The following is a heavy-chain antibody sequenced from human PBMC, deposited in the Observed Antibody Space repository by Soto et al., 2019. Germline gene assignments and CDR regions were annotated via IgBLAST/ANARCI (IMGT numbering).Heavy chain of an antibody. Sequence: ESGGGVVQPGRSLRLSCAASGFTFSSYGMHWVRQAPGKGLEWVAVISYDGSNKYYADSVKGRFTISRDNSKNTLYLQMNSLRAEDTAVYYCAKDRVAANPRAYYYYYYGMDVWGQGTTVTVSS. D-gene: IGHD2-15*01. V-gene: IGHV3-30*18. CDR1: GFTFSSYG. CDR2: ISYDGSNK. J-gene: IGHJ6*02. CDR3: AKDRVAANPRAYYYYYYGMDV.